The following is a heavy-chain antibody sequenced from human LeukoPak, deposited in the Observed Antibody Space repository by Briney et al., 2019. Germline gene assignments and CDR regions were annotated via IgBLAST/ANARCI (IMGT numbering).Heavy chain of an antibody. Sequence: GGSLRLSCEDSGFTFADYVLSWVRQAPRKGLEWVAGINWSGDNTFYADSVKGRFTISRDNTKKTLYLQMNNLRGEDTATYYCARDLSSNWNNLAYWGQGTLVTVSS. CDR2: INWSGDNT. CDR3: ARDLSSNWNNLAY. CDR1: GFTFADYV. J-gene: IGHJ4*02. V-gene: IGHV3-20*04. D-gene: IGHD1/OR15-1a*01.